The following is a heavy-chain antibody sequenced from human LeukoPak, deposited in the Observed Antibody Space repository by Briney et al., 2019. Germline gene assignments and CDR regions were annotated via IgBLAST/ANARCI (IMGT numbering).Heavy chain of an antibody. V-gene: IGHV1-69*01. CDR2: IIPIFGTV. J-gene: IGHJ6*02. CDR1: GGTFSSYA. CDR3: AVSGDASYYYYGMDV. Sequence: GASVKVSCKASGGTFSSYAISWVRQAPGQGLEWMGGIIPIFGTVNYAQKFQGRVTITADESTSTAYMELSSLRSEDTAVYYCAVSGDASYYYYGMDVWGQGTTVTVSS. D-gene: IGHD4-17*01.